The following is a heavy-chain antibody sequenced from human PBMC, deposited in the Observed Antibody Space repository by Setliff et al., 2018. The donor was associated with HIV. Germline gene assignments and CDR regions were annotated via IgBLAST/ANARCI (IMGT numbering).Heavy chain of an antibody. Sequence: SVKVSCKASGGTFSSYAISWVRQAPGQGLEWMGGIIPILGIANYAQKFQGRVTITTDESTSTAYMELSSLRSEDTAVYYCARARTRALNYYMDVWGKGTTVTVSS. J-gene: IGHJ6*03. V-gene: IGHV1-69*10. CDR3: ARARTRALNYYMDV. CDR1: GGTFSSYA. CDR2: IIPILGIA.